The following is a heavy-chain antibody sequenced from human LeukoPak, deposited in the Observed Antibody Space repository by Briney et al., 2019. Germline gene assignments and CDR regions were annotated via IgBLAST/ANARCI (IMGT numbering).Heavy chain of an antibody. V-gene: IGHV3-48*02. J-gene: IGHJ4*02. D-gene: IGHD3-10*01. CDR1: GFTFSSYS. CDR2: ISSDSRTI. CDR3: AGYGSGTSYITNYFDF. Sequence: GGSLRLSCAASGFTFSSYSMKWVRQAPGKGLEWVSYISSDSRTIYYADSVKGRFTISRDNAKNSLYLQMKSLREEDTAVYYCAGYGSGTSYITNYFDFGGQGTVVSV.